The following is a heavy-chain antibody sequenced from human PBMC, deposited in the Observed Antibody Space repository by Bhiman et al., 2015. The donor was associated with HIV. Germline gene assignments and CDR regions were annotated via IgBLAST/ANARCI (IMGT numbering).Heavy chain of an antibody. V-gene: IGHV3-30*18. Sequence: QVQLVESGGGVVQPGRSLRLSCAASGFTFSSYGMHWVRQAPGKGLEWVAVISHDGSNKYYADSVKGRFTISRDNSKNTLYLQMNSLRAEDTAVYYCAQDIRPILYYFDYWGQGTLVTVSS. CDR2: ISHDGSNK. CDR1: GFTFSSYG. CDR3: AQDIRPILYYFDY. J-gene: IGHJ4*02. D-gene: IGHD2-15*01.